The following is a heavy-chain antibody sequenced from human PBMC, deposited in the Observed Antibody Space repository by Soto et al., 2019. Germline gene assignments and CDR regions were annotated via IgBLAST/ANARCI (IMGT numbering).Heavy chain of an antibody. CDR3: ARDLVAVSGGVYSSSSGGYFFDF. CDR2: ISNSGRTL. D-gene: IGHD6-6*01. CDR1: GFTFSDYY. J-gene: IGHJ4*02. V-gene: IGHV3-11*01. Sequence: QVQLVESGGGLVKPGGSLILSCAASGFTFSDYYMSWIRQAPGKGLEWVSYISNSGRTLYYADSMKGRFTISRDNAKNSLYLQMNSLRSEDTAVYYCARDLVAVSGGVYSSSSGGYFFDFWGQGTLVTVSS.